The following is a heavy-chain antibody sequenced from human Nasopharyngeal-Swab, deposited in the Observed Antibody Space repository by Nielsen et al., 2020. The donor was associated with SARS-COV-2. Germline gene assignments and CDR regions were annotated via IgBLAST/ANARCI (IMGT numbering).Heavy chain of an antibody. CDR3: ARDESGDYLGLPFDY. D-gene: IGHD4-17*01. Sequence: SETLSLTCTLSGASISSSINYWGWIRQSPQKGLEWIGNVSYRGTANYNPSLNSRVTISVDTSKNQFSLNLISVTAAATAVYYCARDESGDYLGLPFDYWGQGTLVTVSS. CDR2: VSYRGTA. J-gene: IGHJ4*02. V-gene: IGHV4-39*07. CDR1: GASISSSINY.